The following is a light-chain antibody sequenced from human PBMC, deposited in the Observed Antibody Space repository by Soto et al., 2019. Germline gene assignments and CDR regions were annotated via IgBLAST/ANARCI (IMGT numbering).Light chain of an antibody. J-gene: IGLJ1*01. CDR2: RNS. CDR3: QSYDTSLSAYV. Sequence: QSVLTQPPSVSGAPGQRVTISCSGSSSNIGAGYDVHWYQQLPGTAPKLLIFRNSNRPSGVPDRFSGSKSGSSASLAITGLQAEDEADHYCQSYDTSLSAYVFATGTKLTVL. V-gene: IGLV1-40*01. CDR1: SSNIGAGYD.